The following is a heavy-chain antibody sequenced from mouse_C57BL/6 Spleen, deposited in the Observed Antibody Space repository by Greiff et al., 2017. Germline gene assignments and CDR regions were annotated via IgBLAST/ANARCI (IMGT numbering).Heavy chain of an antibody. CDR3: AIEDDSNYYFDY. CDR1: GYTFTSYW. D-gene: IGHD2-5*01. Sequence: QVQLKQPGAELVKPGASVKVSCKASGYTFTSYWMHWVKQRPGQGLEWIGRIHPSDSDTNYNQKFKGKATLTVDKSSSTAYMQLSSLTSEDSAVYYCAIEDDSNYYFDYWGQGTTLTVSS. CDR2: IHPSDSDT. V-gene: IGHV1-74*01. J-gene: IGHJ2*01.